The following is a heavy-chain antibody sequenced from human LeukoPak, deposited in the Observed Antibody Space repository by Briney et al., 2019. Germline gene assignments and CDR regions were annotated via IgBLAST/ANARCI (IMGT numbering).Heavy chain of an antibody. D-gene: IGHD6-6*01. CDR2: ISSGGST. Sequence: PSETLSLTCTVSGGSISNHPYYWGWIRQTPVKGLEWIGSISSGGSTYYNPSLKSRVAISVDTSKNQFSLELRSVTAADTAVYYCARLAALPDYWGQGTLVTVSS. CDR1: GGSISNHPYY. CDR3: ARLAALPDY. V-gene: IGHV4-39*07. J-gene: IGHJ4*02.